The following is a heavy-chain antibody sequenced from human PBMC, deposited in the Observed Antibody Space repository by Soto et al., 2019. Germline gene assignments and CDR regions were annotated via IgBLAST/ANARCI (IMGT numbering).Heavy chain of an antibody. CDR1: GGTFSSYT. Sequence: GASVKVSCKASGGTFSSYTISWVRQAPGQGLEWMGRINPSGGSTSYAQKFQGRVTMTRDTSTSTVYMELSSLRAEDTAVYYCAKVGPYDSGSYMFRYNWFGPWGPGTLVTVSS. CDR2: INPSGGST. V-gene: IGHV1-46*01. D-gene: IGHD3-10*01. J-gene: IGHJ5*02. CDR3: AKVGPYDSGSYMFRYNWFGP.